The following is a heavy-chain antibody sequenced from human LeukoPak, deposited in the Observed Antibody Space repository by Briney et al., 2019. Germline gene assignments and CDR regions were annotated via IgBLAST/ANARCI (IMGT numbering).Heavy chain of an antibody. D-gene: IGHD6-13*01. Sequence: GASVKVSCKASGYTFTSYGISWVRQAPGQGLEWMGWISAYNGNTNYAQKLQGRVTMTADTSTSTACMELRSLRSDDTAVYYCARGYSSTLGYYYMDVWGKGTTVTVSS. CDR1: GYTFTSYG. V-gene: IGHV1-18*01. CDR3: ARGYSSTLGYYYMDV. CDR2: ISAYNGNT. J-gene: IGHJ6*03.